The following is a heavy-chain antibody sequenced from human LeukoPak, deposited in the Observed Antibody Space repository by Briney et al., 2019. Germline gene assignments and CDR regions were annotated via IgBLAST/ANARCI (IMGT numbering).Heavy chain of an antibody. CDR2: IKSKTDGGTT. J-gene: IGHJ4*02. D-gene: IGHD3-22*01. V-gene: IGHV3-15*01. CDR3: TTDRHYYDSSGYYPFDY. Sequence: GRSLRLSCAASGFTFDDYGMHWVRQAPGKGLEWVGRIKSKTDGGTTDYAAPVKGRFTISRDDSKNTLCLQMSSLKTEDTAVYYCTTDRHYYDSSGYYPFDYWGQGALVTVSS. CDR1: GFTFDDYG.